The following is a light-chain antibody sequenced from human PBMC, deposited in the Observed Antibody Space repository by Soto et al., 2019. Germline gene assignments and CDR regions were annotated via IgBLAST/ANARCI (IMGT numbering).Light chain of an antibody. CDR1: NIGGKS. CDR3: QVWHSSSVDYV. CDR2: DDS. Sequence: SYELTQPPSVSVAPGQTARITCGGNNIGGKSVHWYQQKPGQAPVLVVYDDSDRPSGIPERFSGSNSGDTATLTISSVEAGDEADYYCQVWHSSSVDYVFGSGTKVTVL. J-gene: IGLJ1*01. V-gene: IGLV3-21*02.